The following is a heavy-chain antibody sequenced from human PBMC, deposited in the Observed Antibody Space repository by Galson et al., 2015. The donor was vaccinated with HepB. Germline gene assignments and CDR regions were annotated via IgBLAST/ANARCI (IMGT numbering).Heavy chain of an antibody. CDR2: ISYDGSNK. CDR1: GFTFSSYG. CDR3: ARVGIGLVYFDY. V-gene: IGHV3-30*03. J-gene: IGHJ4*02. D-gene: IGHD2-21*01. Sequence: SLRLSCAASGFTFSSYGMHWVRQAPGKGLEWVAVISYDGSNKYYADSVKGRFTISRENSKNTLYLQMNSLRAEDTAVYYCARVGIGLVYFDYWGQGTLVTVSS.